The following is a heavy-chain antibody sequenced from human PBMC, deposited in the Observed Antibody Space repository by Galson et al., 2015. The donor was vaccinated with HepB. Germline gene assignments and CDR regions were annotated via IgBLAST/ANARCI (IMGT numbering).Heavy chain of an antibody. CDR2: ISSSSSTI. CDR3: ARLYAFYDYYDSPLWADGRGWFDY. V-gene: IGHV3-48*02. J-gene: IGHJ4*02. CDR1: GFTFSSYS. Sequence: SLRLSCAASGFTFSSYSMNWVRQAPGKGLEWVSYISSSSSTIYYADSVKGRFTISRDNAKNSLYLQMNSLRDEDTAVYYCARLYAFYDYYDSPLWADGRGWFDYWGQGTLVTVSS. D-gene: IGHD3-22*01.